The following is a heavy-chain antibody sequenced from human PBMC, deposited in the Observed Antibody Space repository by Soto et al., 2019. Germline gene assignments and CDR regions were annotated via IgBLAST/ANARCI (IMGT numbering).Heavy chain of an antibody. V-gene: IGHV1-69*13. CDR3: AVGGYYDFWSGYPDRPYYYYGMDV. J-gene: IGHJ6*02. CDR1: GGTFSSYA. D-gene: IGHD3-3*01. CDR2: IIPIFGTA. Sequence: SVKVSCKASGGTFSSYAISWVRQAPGQGLEWMGGIIPIFGTANYAQKFQGRVTITADESTSTAYMELSSLRSEDTAVYYCAVGGYYDFWSGYPDRPYYYYGMDVWGQGTTVTVS.